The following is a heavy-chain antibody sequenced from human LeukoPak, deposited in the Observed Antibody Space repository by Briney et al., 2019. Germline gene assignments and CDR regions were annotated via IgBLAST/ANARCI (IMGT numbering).Heavy chain of an antibody. D-gene: IGHD2-2*02. CDR2: IKSKTDGGTT. J-gene: IGHJ6*03. CDR1: GFKFYAFW. V-gene: IGHV3-15*01. CDR3: AIVSDCSGTTCYTAYSCYYYMDV. Sequence: GGSLRLSCAASGFKFYAFWMSWVRQTPGKGLEWVGLIKSKTDGGTTDYSAPVKGRFTISRDDSQNTLFLQMDSLTTEDTATYYCAIVSDCSGTTCYTAYSCYYYMDVWGRGTTVTVSS.